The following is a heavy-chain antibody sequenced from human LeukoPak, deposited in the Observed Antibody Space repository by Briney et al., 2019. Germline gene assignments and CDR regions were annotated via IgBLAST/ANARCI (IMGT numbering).Heavy chain of an antibody. D-gene: IGHD3-9*01. CDR2: MNPNSGNT. CDR3: ARGIGYFDWSEPDY. V-gene: IGHV1-8*01. J-gene: IGHJ4*02. CDR1: GYTFTSYD. Sequence: ASVKVSCKASGYTFTSYDINWVRQATGQGLEWMGWMNPNSGNTGYAQKFQGRVTMTRNTSINTAYMELSSLRSEDTAVYYCARGIGYFDWSEPDYWGQGTLVTVSS.